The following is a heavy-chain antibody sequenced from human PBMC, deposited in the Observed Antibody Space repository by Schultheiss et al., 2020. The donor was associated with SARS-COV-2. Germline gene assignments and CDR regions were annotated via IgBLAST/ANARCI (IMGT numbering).Heavy chain of an antibody. Sequence: SLLLSFSASGFTFSSYAMSWVRQAPGKGLEWVSAISGSGGSTYYADSVKGRFTISRDNSKNTLYLQMNSLRAEDTAVYYCAKDNYYYGMDVWGQGTTVTVSS. CDR1: GFTFSSYA. CDR3: AKDNYYYGMDV. CDR2: ISGSGGST. J-gene: IGHJ6*02. V-gene: IGHV3-23*01.